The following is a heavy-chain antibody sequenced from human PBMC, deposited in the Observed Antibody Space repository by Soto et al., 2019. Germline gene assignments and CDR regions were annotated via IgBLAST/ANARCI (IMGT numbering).Heavy chain of an antibody. CDR1: GFTFSSYG. CDR3: AGDEGAVRGGGDY. Sequence: QVQLVESGGGVVQPGRSLRLSCAASGFTFSSYGMHWVRQAPGKGLEWVAVIWYDGSNKYYADSVKGRFTISRDNSKNTLYLQMNSLRAEETAVYYWAGDEGAVRGGGDYWGQGTLVTVSS. J-gene: IGHJ4*02. CDR2: IWYDGSNK. D-gene: IGHD4-17*01. V-gene: IGHV3-33*01.